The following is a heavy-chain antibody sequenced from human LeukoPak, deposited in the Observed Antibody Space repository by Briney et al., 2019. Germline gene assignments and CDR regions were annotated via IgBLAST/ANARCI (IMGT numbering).Heavy chain of an antibody. CDR2: IKYDGDEE. Sequence: GGSLRLSCAASGFTFRDYWMSWMRQAPGKGLEWVANIKYDGDEEYYVGSVKGRFIISRDNAKNSQYLQLNSLRVEDTAVYYCRSGGAAPGAFDNWGQGTLVTVSP. D-gene: IGHD4/OR15-4a*01. J-gene: IGHJ4*02. CDR3: RSGGAAPGAFDN. V-gene: IGHV3-7*01. CDR1: GFTFRDYW.